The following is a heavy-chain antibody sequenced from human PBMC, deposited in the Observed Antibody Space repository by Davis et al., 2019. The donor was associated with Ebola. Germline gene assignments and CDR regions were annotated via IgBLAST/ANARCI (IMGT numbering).Heavy chain of an antibody. CDR1: GFTFSDYY. CDR3: ARGTFYDSSGYYYYFDY. Sequence: PGGSLRLSCAASGFTFSDYYMSWIRQAPGKGLEWVSYISSSSSYTNYADSVKGRFTISRDNAKNSLYLQMNSLRAEDTAVYYCARGTFYDSSGYYYYFDYWGQGTLVTVSS. J-gene: IGHJ4*02. CDR2: ISSSSSYT. D-gene: IGHD3-22*01. V-gene: IGHV3-11*06.